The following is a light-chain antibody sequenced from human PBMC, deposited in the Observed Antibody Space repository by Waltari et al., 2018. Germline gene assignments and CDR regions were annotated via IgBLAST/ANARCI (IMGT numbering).Light chain of an antibody. CDR3: HVWHAHFDPGV. J-gene: IGLJ1*01. CDR2: YDS. CDR1: NIGSYS. V-gene: IGLV3-21*04. Sequence: SYVLTQPPSVSVAPGKTASITCGGDNIGSYSVPWYQQKPGQAPLLIIFYDSDRPSGIPARFSGSNSGNTATLTITSVEAGDEARYYCHVWHAHFDPGVFGTGTEVTVL.